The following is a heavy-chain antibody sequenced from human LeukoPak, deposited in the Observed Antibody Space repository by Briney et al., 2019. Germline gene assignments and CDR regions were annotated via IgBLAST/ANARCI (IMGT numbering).Heavy chain of an antibody. Sequence: SETLSLTCTVSGGSISSSSYYWGWIRQPPGKGLEWIGNIHYSGSTYCNPSLKSRVTISVDTSKNQFSLKVSSVTAADTAVYYCARTAYSGYDYYFDYFDYWGQGTLVTVSS. CDR2: IHYSGST. V-gene: IGHV4-39*07. J-gene: IGHJ4*02. CDR3: ARTAYSGYDYYFDYFDY. CDR1: GGSISSSSYY. D-gene: IGHD5-12*01.